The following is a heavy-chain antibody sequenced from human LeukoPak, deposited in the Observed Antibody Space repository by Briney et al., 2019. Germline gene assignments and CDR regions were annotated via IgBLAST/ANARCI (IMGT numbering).Heavy chain of an antibody. Sequence: PSETLSLTCSVSGGTISGSGYYWGWIRQPPGKGLEWIGSIYYTRNTHYNPSVNSRVTISVDTSKNQFSLRLKSVTAADSAVYFCTRDREHGTQDSWGQGTLVTVS. J-gene: IGHJ4*02. V-gene: IGHV4-39*07. CDR3: TRDREHGTQDS. CDR2: IYYTRNT. D-gene: IGHD1-26*01. CDR1: GGTISGSGYY.